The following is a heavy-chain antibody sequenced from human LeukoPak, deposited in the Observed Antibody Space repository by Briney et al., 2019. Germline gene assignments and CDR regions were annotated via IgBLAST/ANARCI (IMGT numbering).Heavy chain of an antibody. CDR3: AKGPLLWD. D-gene: IGHD2/OR15-2a*01. J-gene: IGHJ4*02. V-gene: IGHV3-23*01. CDR2: ISGSGRST. CDR1: GFTFRSYA. Sequence: GGSLTLSCAASGFTFRSYAVSGLRQAPGKGLEWVAAISGSGRSTYYADPVKGRFPISRDNSKNTLYLQMTSVTAEDTSVCYCAKGPLLWDWGQGTLVTVSS.